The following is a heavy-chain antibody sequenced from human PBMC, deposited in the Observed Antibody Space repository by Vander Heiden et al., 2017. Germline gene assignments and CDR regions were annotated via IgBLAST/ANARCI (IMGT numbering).Heavy chain of an antibody. CDR3: ARGAAMGYSGYGRYDY. V-gene: IGHV4-34*01. CDR2: IKHSGST. Sequence: QVQLQQWGAGPVKPSETLSLTCAVCGGCFRGHYRSWIRQPPGKGLEWIGAIKHSGSTNYNPSLKSRVTISVDTSKNQFSLKLSSVTAADTAVYYCARGAAMGYSGYGRYDYWGQGTLVTVSS. D-gene: IGHD5-12*01. J-gene: IGHJ4*02. CDR1: GGCFRGHY.